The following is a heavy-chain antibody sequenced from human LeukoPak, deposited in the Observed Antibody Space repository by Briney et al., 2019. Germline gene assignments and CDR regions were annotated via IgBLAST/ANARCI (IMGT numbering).Heavy chain of an antibody. J-gene: IGHJ4*02. CDR3: ARHRLSGIAVAGTATDFDY. V-gene: IGHV4-59*08. CDR1: GGSISSYY. CDR2: IYYSGST. Sequence: SETLSLTCTVSGGSISSYYWSWIRQPPGKGLEWIGYIYYSGSTNYNPSLKSRVTISVDTSKNQFSLKLSSVTAADTAVYYCARHRLSGIAVAGTATDFDYWGQGTLVTVSS. D-gene: IGHD6-19*01.